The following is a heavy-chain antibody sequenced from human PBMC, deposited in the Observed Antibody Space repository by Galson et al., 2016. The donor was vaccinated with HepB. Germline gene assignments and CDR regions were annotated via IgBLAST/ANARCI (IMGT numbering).Heavy chain of an antibody. CDR1: GFTFSGYS. D-gene: IGHD2-21*02. CDR2: ISSSSRYI. V-gene: IGHV3-21*01. CDR3: AREGYCSSHTCHPLDY. Sequence: SLRLSCAASGFTFSGYSMNWVRQAPGKGLEWVSSISSSSRYIYDAASVKGRFTISRDNAKNSLYPQMNSLRAADKAVYYCAREGYCSSHTCHPLDYWGQGTLGTVAS. J-gene: IGHJ4*02.